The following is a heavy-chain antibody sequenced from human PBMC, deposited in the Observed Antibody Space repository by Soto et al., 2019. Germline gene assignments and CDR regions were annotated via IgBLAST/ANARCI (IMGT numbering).Heavy chain of an antibody. Sequence: EVQLLESGGGLVQPGGSLRPSCAASGFSFSSNAMSWVRQDPGKGLEWVSGISGSGGATYYADSVKGRFTISRDNSKNMLYLQMNSLIAEDTAVYYCAKRRYFDWSQFDYWGQGTMVTVSS. CDR3: AKRRYFDWSQFDY. CDR2: ISGSGGAT. D-gene: IGHD3-9*01. J-gene: IGHJ4*02. V-gene: IGHV3-23*01. CDR1: GFSFSSNA.